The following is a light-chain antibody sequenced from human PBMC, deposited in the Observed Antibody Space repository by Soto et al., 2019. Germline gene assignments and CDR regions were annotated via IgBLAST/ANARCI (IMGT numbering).Light chain of an antibody. CDR1: QTVSSW. CDR3: HQYINGSRLT. CDR2: ADS. Sequence: DTQRTQCPATPCGSVGDRVTPTCLASQTVSSWLAWYQQKPGKAPTLLLYADSTMQSGVPSRFSSGKSGTEYTLTISSLQADEFSAYYCHQYINGSRLTFGRGTKVDI. J-gene: IGKJ4*01. V-gene: IGKV1-5*01.